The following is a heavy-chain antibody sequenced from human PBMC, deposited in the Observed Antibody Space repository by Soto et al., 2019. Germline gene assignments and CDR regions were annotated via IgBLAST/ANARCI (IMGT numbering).Heavy chain of an antibody. D-gene: IGHD3-10*01. Sequence: EVQLVESGGGLLQPGGSLTLSCTASGFTFSNYWMHCVRQAPEKGLLWVSRTNSDGSGTSYTDSVTGRFTISRDNAYNTLYLQMSNLRAEDTAVYYCARGGFDYGPGRMDVWGKGTTVIVSS. CDR3: ARGGFDYGPGRMDV. V-gene: IGHV3-74*01. CDR2: TNSDGSGT. CDR1: GFTFSNYW. J-gene: IGHJ6*04.